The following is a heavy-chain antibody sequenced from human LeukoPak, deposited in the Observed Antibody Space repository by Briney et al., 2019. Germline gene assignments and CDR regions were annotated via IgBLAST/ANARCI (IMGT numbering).Heavy chain of an antibody. D-gene: IGHD3-9*01. J-gene: IGHJ3*02. CDR1: GYTFTSYD. V-gene: IGHV1-8*01. Sequence: ASVKVSCKASGYTFTSYDINWVRQATGQGLEWMGWMNPNSGNTGYAQKFQGRVTMTRNTSISTAYMELSSLRSEDTAVYYCARAINDILTGPVDAFDIWGQGTMVTVSS. CDR2: MNPNSGNT. CDR3: ARAINDILTGPVDAFDI.